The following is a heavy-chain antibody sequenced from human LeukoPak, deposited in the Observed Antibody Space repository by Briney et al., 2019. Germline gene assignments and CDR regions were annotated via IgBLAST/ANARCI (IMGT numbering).Heavy chain of an antibody. V-gene: IGHV3-53*01. CDR3: ARGGSYLSAFDI. CDR2: IYSGGST. CDR1: GFTVSSNY. D-gene: IGHD1-26*01. Sequence: PGGSLRLSCAASGFTVSSNYMSWVRQAPGKGLERVSIIYSGGSTFYADSVKGRFTISRDNSKNTLYLQMNSLRAEDTAVYYCARGGSYLSAFDIWGQGTMVTVS. J-gene: IGHJ3*02.